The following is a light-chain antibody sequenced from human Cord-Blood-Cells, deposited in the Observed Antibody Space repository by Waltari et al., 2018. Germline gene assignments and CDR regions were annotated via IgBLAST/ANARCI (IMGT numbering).Light chain of an antibody. V-gene: IGLV3-1*01. CDR2: QDS. J-gene: IGLJ2*01. Sequence: SYELTQPPSVSVSPGQTASITCSGDKLGEKYACWYQQKPGQSPVLVIYQDSKRPSGIPERVAGSNSGDTATLTVSGTQAMDEADYYCQAWDSSTVVFGGGTKLTVL. CDR3: QAWDSSTVV. CDR1: KLGEKY.